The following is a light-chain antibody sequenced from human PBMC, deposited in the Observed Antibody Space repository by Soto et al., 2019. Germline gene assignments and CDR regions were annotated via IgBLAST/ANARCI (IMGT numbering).Light chain of an antibody. Sequence: EIVLTQSPLSLPVTPGEPASISCRSSQSLLRSNGNNYLDWFLQRPGQSPPLLIFLGSHRASGVPDRLSGSGSGTDFTLKISRVEAEDVGIYYCRQALQTPLTFGGGTKVEI. CDR3: RQALQTPLT. J-gene: IGKJ4*01. CDR1: QSLLRSNGNNY. V-gene: IGKV2-28*01. CDR2: LGS.